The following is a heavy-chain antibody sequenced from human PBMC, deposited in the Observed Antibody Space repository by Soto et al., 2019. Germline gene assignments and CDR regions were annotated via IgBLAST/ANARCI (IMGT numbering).Heavy chain of an antibody. V-gene: IGHV5-51*01. CDR2: IYPGDSHT. D-gene: IGHD3-3*01. Sequence: PGESLKISCKASGYIFTNSWIGWVRQMPEKGLEWMGIIYPGDSHTTYSPSFQGQVTISADKSISTAYLKWSTLKVSDTAMYLCARALSVGVYQYVMDVWGQGTTVTVSS. CDR3: ARALSVGVYQYVMDV. J-gene: IGHJ6*02. CDR1: GYIFTNSW.